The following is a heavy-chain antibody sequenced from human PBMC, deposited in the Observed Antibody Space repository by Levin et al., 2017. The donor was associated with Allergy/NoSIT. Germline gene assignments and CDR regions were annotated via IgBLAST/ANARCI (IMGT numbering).Heavy chain of an antibody. D-gene: IGHD2/OR15-2a*01. CDR2: ISANNGNT. Sequence: ASVKVSCKASGYTFSDHGISWVRQAPGQGLEWLGWISANNGNTNYAQKLQGRVTMTTDTSTSTAYMELRSLRSDDTAVYYCTKQRGDNSMWHSLHWGQGTLVTVSS. CDR1: GYTFSDHG. J-gene: IGHJ4*02. V-gene: IGHV1-18*01. CDR3: TKQRGDNSMWHSLH.